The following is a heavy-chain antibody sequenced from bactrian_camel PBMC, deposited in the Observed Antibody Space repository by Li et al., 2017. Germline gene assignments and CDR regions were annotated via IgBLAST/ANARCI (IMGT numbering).Heavy chain of an antibody. CDR2: IDSNGVT. J-gene: IGHJ4*01. CDR3: AAEDQAPWDMGWICNYNS. V-gene: IGHV3S53*01. D-gene: IGHD3*01. CDR1: QSTYRSIC. Sequence: VQLVESGGGSVQAGGTLTLSCTASQSTYRSICMAWFRQAPGAKRETVATIDSNGVTKVAGSVKGRFTLSKDNAKNTLYLRMDNLKPEDTALYTCAAEDQAPWDMGWICNYNSWGQGTQVTVS.